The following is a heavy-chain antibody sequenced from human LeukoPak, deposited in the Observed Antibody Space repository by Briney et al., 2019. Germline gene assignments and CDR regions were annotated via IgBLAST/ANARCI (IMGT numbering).Heavy chain of an antibody. V-gene: IGHV3-23*01. CDR3: AKGSNWGSGYYFDY. CDR1: GFIFSSHG. D-gene: IGHD7-27*01. Sequence: GGTLRLSCAASGFIFSSHGMNWVRQAPGKGVEWVSSINGGGGATYYADSVKGRFTISRDNAKNTLHLQMNSLRAEDTAEYFCAKGSNWGSGYYFDYWGQGTLVTVAS. J-gene: IGHJ4*02. CDR2: INGGGGAT.